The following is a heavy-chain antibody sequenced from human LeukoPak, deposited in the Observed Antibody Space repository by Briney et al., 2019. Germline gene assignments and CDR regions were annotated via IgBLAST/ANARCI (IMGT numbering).Heavy chain of an antibody. CDR3: ARDRIGLRSYYFDY. D-gene: IGHD4-17*01. J-gene: IGHJ4*02. V-gene: IGHV3-66*01. CDR1: GFTVSSNY. CDR2: IYSGGST. Sequence: PGGSLRLSCAASGFTVSSNYMSWVRQAPGKGLEWVSVIYSGGSTYYADSVKGRFTISRDNSKNTLYLQMNSLRAEDTAVYYCARDRIGLRSYYFDYWGQGTLVTVSS.